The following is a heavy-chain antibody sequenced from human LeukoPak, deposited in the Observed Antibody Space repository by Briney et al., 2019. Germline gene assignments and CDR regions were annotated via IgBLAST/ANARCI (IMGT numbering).Heavy chain of an antibody. J-gene: IGHJ4*02. CDR1: GFTFSSYG. CDR2: ISYDGSNK. Sequence: GRSLRLSCAASGFTFSSYGMHWVRQAPGKGLEWVAVISYDGSNKYYADSAKGRFTISRDNSKNTLYLQMNSLRAEDTAVYYCAKERDIVVVPAAMSRPLDYWGQGTLVTVSS. D-gene: IGHD2-2*01. V-gene: IGHV3-30*18. CDR3: AKERDIVVVPAAMSRPLDY.